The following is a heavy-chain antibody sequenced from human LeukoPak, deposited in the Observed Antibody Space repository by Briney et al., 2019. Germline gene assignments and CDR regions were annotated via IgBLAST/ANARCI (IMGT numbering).Heavy chain of an antibody. V-gene: IGHV1-69*13. CDR3: ASSPGRGLYYYYYMDV. Sequence: SVKVSCKASGGTFSSYAISWVRQAPGQGLEWMGGIIPIFGTANYAQKFQGRVTITADESTSTAYMELSSLRSEGTAVYYCASSPGRGLYYYYYMDVWGKGTTVTVSS. J-gene: IGHJ6*03. CDR2: IIPIFGTA. D-gene: IGHD1-14*01. CDR1: GGTFSSYA.